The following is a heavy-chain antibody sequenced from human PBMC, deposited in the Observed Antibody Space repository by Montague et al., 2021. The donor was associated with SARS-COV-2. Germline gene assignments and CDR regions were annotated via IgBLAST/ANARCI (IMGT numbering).Heavy chain of an antibody. V-gene: IGHV2-5*01. CDR1: GFSLSTPNVG. D-gene: IGHD3-9*01. CDR3: AHLIRYYDIFTGTPVDF. CDR2: IYSNDDK. J-gene: IGHJ4*02. Sequence: PALVKPTQTLTLTCTFSGFSLSTPNVGVGWIRQPPGKALEWLALIYSNDDKRYSPSLQSRLTITKDTSKSQVVLSLTNVDPVATATYYCAHLIRYYDIFTGTPVDFWGQGTQVTVSS.